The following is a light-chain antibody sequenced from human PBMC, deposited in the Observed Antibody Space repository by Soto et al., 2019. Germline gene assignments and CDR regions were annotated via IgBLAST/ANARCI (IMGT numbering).Light chain of an antibody. V-gene: IGKV3-11*01. CDR3: QQRARWPMP. J-gene: IGKJ5*01. CDR2: DTF. CDR1: QSVSTF. Sequence: EVVLTQSPATLYLSPGERVTLSCRASQSVSTFVAWYQHKPGQAPRPLIYDTFKRATGVPDRFSGGGSETDFTLTISSLEPEDFAVYYCQQRARWPMPFGQGTRLE.